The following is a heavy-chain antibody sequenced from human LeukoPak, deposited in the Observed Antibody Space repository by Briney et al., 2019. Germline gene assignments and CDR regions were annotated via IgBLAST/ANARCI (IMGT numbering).Heavy chain of an antibody. CDR3: ARDMGRFPNAFDI. J-gene: IGHJ3*02. V-gene: IGHV4-59*11. CDR2: IYYSGST. D-gene: IGHD3-3*01. CDR1: GGSISSHY. Sequence: SETLSLTCTVSGGSISSHYWSWIRQPPGKGLEWIGYIYYSGSTNYNPSLKSRVTISVDTSKNQFSLKLSSVTAGDTAVYYCARDMGRFPNAFDIWGQGTMVTVSS.